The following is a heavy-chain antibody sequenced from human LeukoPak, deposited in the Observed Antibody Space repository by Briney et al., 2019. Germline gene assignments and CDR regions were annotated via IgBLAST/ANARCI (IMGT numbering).Heavy chain of an antibody. CDR2: IYSGGST. Sequence: GGSLRLSCAASGFTVSSNYMSWVRQAPGKGLEWVSVIYSGGSTYYADPVKGRFTISRDNSKNTLYLKMNSLRAEDTAVYYCARARSAAGTRFYYYMDVWGKGTTVTVSS. CDR1: GFTVSSNY. J-gene: IGHJ6*03. D-gene: IGHD6-13*01. V-gene: IGHV3-53*01. CDR3: ARARSAAGTRFYYYMDV.